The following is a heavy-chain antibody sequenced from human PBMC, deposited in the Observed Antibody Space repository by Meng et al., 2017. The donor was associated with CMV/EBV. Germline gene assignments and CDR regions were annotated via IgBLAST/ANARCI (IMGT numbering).Heavy chain of an antibody. D-gene: IGHD3-10*01. J-gene: IGHJ6*02. Sequence: SETLSLTCTVSGGSISSSSYYWGWIRQPQGKGLEWIGSIYYSGSTYYNPSLKSRVTISVDTSKNQFSLKLSSVTAADTAVYYCARDPGRVYYYYGMDVWGQGTTVTVSS. V-gene: IGHV4-39*07. CDR2: IYYSGST. CDR1: GGSISSSSYY. CDR3: ARDPGRVYYYYGMDV.